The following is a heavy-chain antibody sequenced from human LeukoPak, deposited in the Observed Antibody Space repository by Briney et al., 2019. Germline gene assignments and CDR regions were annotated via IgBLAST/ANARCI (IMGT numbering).Heavy chain of an antibody. CDR1: GYTFTGYY. CDR2: INPNSGGT. Sequence: ASVKVSCKASGYTFTGYYMHWVRQAPGQGLEWMGWINPNSGGTNYAQKFQGRVTMTRDTSISTAYMELSRLRSDDTAVYYCARAGDGYNYLAWPWGQGTLVTVSS. V-gene: IGHV1-2*02. CDR3: ARAGDGYNYLAWP. D-gene: IGHD5-24*01. J-gene: IGHJ5*02.